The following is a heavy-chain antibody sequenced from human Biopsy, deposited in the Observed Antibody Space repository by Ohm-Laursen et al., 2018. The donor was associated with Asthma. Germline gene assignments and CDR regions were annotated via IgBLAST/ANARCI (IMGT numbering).Heavy chain of an antibody. D-gene: IGHD1-26*01. V-gene: IGHV3-30*18. Sequence: SLRLSCAASGFSFSNYGMHWVRQAPGKGLEWVAVISFDGSNKYYADFVKGRFTISRDNSKNTLYLQMNSLRAEDTAVYYCAKDVFPGWELRRGPDYWGQGTLVTVSA. CDR3: AKDVFPGWELRRGPDY. CDR1: GFSFSNYG. J-gene: IGHJ4*02. CDR2: ISFDGSNK.